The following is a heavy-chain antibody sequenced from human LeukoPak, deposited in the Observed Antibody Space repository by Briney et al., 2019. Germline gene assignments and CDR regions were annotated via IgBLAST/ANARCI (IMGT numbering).Heavy chain of an antibody. CDR1: GDSVSSNSAA. J-gene: IGHJ3*02. V-gene: IGHV6-1*01. D-gene: IGHD3-10*01. CDR3: ARQYDGSGSYDAFDI. Sequence: SRTLSLTCAISGDSVSSNSAAWNWIRQSPSRGLEWLGRTYYRSKWYNDYAVSVKSRITINPDTSKNQFSLKLSSVTAADTAVYYCARQYDGSGSYDAFDIWGQGTMVTVSS. CDR2: TYYRSKWYN.